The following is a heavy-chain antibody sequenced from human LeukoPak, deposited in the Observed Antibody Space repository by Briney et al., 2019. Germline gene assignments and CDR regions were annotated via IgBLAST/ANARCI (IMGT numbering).Heavy chain of an antibody. V-gene: IGHV2-5*02. CDR3: AHSNPTAYSYDSSGYFFDY. CDR2: IYWDDDK. D-gene: IGHD3-22*01. J-gene: IGHJ4*02. CDR1: GFSLSRSGVS. Sequence: SGPSLVKPTQTLTLTCSFSGFSLSRSGVSVGWIRQPPGKALEFLALIYWDDDKRYSASLKARLSITKDTSKNQVVLTMTNIHPEDTATYFCAHSNPTAYSYDSSGYFFDYWGQGTLVIVSS.